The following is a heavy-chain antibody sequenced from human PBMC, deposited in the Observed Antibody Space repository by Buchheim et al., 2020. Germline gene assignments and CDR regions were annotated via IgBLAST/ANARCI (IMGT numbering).Heavy chain of an antibody. Sequence: QVQLVESGGGVVQPGRSLRLSCAASGFTFSSYGMHWVRQAPGKGLEWVAVISYDGSNKYYADSVKGRFTISRDNSKNTLYLQMNSLRAEDTAVYYCAKGGGEEGQGVYFDYWGQGTL. D-gene: IGHD2-21*01. CDR1: GFTFSSYG. CDR3: AKGGGEEGQGVYFDY. J-gene: IGHJ4*02. V-gene: IGHV3-30*18. CDR2: ISYDGSNK.